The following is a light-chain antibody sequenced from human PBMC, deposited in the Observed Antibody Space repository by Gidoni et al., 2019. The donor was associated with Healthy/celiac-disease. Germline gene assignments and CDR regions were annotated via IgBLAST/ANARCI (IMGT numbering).Light chain of an antibody. CDR1: SSDVGGYNY. CDR2: DVS. V-gene: IGLV2-14*01. J-gene: IGLJ2*01. Sequence: QSALTQPVSVSGSPGPSITISCTGTSSDVGGYNYVSWYQQHPGKAPKLMIYDVSNRPSGISNRFSGSKSGNTASLTISGLQAEYEAEYYCSSYTSSSTVVFGGGTKLTVL. CDR3: SSYTSSSTVV.